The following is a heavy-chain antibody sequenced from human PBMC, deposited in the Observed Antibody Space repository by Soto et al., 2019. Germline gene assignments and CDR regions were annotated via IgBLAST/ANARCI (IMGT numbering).Heavy chain of an antibody. V-gene: IGHV4-31*03. D-gene: IGHD6-6*01. CDR2: IYYSGST. CDR1: GGSISSGGYY. CDR3: ARDPAPGYSSSKMANYFDY. J-gene: IGHJ4*02. Sequence: QVQLQESGPGLVKPSQTLSLTCTVSGGSISSGGYYWSWIRQHPGKGLEWIGYIYYSGSTYYNPSLKSRVNISVDTSKNQFSLKLSSVNDADTGVDYCARDPAPGYSSSKMANYFDYWGQGTLVTVSS.